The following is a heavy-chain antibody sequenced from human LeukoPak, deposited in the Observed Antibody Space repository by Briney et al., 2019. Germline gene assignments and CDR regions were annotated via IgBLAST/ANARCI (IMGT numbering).Heavy chain of an antibody. D-gene: IGHD6-13*01. J-gene: IGHJ3*02. CDR3: ARDPYSSSWYPSAAFDI. Sequence: PSETLSLTCTVSGGSISSYYWSWIRQPAGKGLEWIGRIYTSGSTNYNPSLKSRVTMSVDTSKNQFSLKLSSVTAADTAVYYCARDPYSSSWYPSAAFDIWGQGTMVTVSS. CDR1: GGSISSYY. V-gene: IGHV4-4*07. CDR2: IYTSGST.